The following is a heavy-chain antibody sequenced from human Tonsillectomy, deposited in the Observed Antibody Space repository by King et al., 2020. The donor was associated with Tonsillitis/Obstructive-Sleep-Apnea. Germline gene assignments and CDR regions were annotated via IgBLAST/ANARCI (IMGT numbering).Heavy chain of an antibody. Sequence: QLQESGPGLVKPSETLSLTCTVSGGSITSSSYYWAWIRQPPGKGLEWIGSIYYSGYTYYTPSLKSRVAISLDTSKNHFSLNLSSVTAADTAVYYCATSCGGGICQHYYSAMDVWGQGSTFTVSS. J-gene: IGHJ6*02. CDR2: IYYSGYT. CDR3: ATSCGGGICQHYYSAMDV. V-gene: IGHV4-39*02. D-gene: IGHD2-15*01. CDR1: GGSITSSSYY.